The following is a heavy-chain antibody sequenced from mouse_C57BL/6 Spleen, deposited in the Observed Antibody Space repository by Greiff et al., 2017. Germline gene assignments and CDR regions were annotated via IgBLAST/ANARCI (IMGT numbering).Heavy chain of an antibody. V-gene: IGHV1-55*01. CDR3: AALPYFYALDY. Sequence: QVQLQQSGAELVKPGASVKMSCKASGYTFTSYWITWVKQRPGQGLEWIGDIYPGSGSTNYNEKFKSKATLTVDTSSGTAYMQLSSLTSEDSAVYYWAALPYFYALDYWGQGTSVTVSS. CDR2: IYPGSGST. CDR1: GYTFTSYW. J-gene: IGHJ4*01.